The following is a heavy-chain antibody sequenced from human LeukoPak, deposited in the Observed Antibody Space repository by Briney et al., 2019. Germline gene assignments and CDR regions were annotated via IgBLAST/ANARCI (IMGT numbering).Heavy chain of an antibody. CDR3: ARLKWLADHYFDY. CDR2: IYSGGST. V-gene: IGHV3-66*02. Sequence: GGSLRLSCAASGSTVSSNYMSWVRQAPGKGLEWVSVIYSGGSTYYADSVKGRFTISRDNSKNTLYLQMNSLRAEDTAVYYCARLKWLADHYFDYWGQGTLVTVSS. CDR1: GSTVSSNY. J-gene: IGHJ4*02. D-gene: IGHD3-22*01.